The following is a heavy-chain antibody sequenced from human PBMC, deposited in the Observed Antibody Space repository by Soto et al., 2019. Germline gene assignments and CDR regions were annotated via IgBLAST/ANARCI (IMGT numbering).Heavy chain of an antibody. CDR3: TTAPVGDRSFYYYGMDV. V-gene: IGHV3-15*01. CDR2: IKSRSDGGTI. D-gene: IGHD2-2*01. CDR1: GLTFSHAW. J-gene: IGHJ6*02. Sequence: GSLSLSSEASGLTFSHAWLSWVRQAPGNGLEWVGRIKSRSDGGTIDYAAPMKDRFTISRDDSKNTLFLHMNSLKSEDTAVYYCTTAPVGDRSFYYYGMDVWGHGTTVTVSS.